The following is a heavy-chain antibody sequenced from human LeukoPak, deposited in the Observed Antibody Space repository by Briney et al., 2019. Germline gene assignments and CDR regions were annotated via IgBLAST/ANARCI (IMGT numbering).Heavy chain of an antibody. V-gene: IGHV4-38-2*02. D-gene: IGHD3-3*01. J-gene: IGHJ4*02. CDR1: GYSISSGYY. Sequence: PSETLSLTCTVSGYSISSGYYWGWIRQPPGKGLEWIGSIYHSGSTYYNPSLKSRVTISVDTSKNQFSLKLSSVTAADTAVYYCARGPYDFWSGYFLNFDYWGQGTLVTVSS. CDR3: ARGPYDFWSGYFLNFDY. CDR2: IYHSGST.